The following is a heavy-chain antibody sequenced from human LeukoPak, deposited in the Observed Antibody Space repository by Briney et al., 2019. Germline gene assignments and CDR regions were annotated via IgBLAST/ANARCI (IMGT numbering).Heavy chain of an antibody. Sequence: TPSETLSLTCTVSGGSISSYYWSWIRQPPGEGLEWIGYIYYSGSTNYNPSLKSRVTISVDTSKNQFSLKLSSVTAADTAVYYCASTMVRGVIINYYYYGMDVWGQGTTVTVSS. CDR1: GGSISSYY. CDR3: ASTMVRGVIINYYYYGMDV. J-gene: IGHJ6*02. V-gene: IGHV4-59*01. D-gene: IGHD3-10*01. CDR2: IYYSGST.